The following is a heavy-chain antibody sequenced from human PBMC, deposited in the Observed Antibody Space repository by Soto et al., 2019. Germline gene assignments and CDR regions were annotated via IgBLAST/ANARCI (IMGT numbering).Heavy chain of an antibody. J-gene: IGHJ6*02. Sequence: ASVKVSCKASGYTFTSYDINWVRQATGQGLEWMGWMNPNSGTTGYAQKFQGRVTMTRNTSISTAYMELSSLRSEDTAVYYCARGVAFSSAALYYYYYGMDVWGQGTTVTVSS. CDR2: MNPNSGTT. V-gene: IGHV1-8*01. CDR1: GYTFTSYD. CDR3: ARGVAFSSAALYYYYYGMDV. D-gene: IGHD3-3*02.